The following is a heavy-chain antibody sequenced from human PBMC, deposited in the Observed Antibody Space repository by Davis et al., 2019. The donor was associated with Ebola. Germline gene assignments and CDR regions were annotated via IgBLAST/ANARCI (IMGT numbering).Heavy chain of an antibody. J-gene: IGHJ4*02. V-gene: IGHV4-59*05. Sequence: SETLSLTCTVSCGSISSYYWSWIRQPPGKGLEWIGSIYYSGSTYYNPSLKSRVTISVDTSKNQFSLKLSSVTAADTAVYYCARRNYYDSSGYHYYFDYWGQGTLVTVSS. CDR2: IYYSGST. D-gene: IGHD3-22*01. CDR3: ARRNYYDSSGYHYYFDY. CDR1: CGSISSYY.